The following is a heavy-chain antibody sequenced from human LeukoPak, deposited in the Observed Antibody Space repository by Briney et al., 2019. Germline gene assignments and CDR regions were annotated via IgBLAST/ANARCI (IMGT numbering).Heavy chain of an antibody. CDR2: IYYSGST. D-gene: IGHD3-10*01. CDR1: GGSISSSTYY. CDR3: ARLPYYCSGSEKGFDI. Sequence: SETLSLTCTVSGGSISSSTYYWGWIRQPPGKGLEWVGSIYYSGSTYYNPSLKSRVTISVDTSKNQFSLKLSSVTAADTAVYYCARLPYYCSGSEKGFDIWGQGTMVTVSS. J-gene: IGHJ3*02. V-gene: IGHV4-39*01.